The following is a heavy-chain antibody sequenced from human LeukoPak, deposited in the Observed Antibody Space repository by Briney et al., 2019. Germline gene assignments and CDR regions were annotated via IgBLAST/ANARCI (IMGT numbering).Heavy chain of an antibody. CDR2: IISSGGDT. Sequence: GASVKVSCKASGYTFTNYFIHWVRQAPGQGLEWMGRIISSGGDTIYAQKFQGRVAVTRDTSTNTVYMDLSSLKSEDTAVYYCARDGSYYDFDLWGQGTLVAVSS. D-gene: IGHD3-10*01. J-gene: IGHJ4*02. CDR3: ARDGSYYDFDL. CDR1: GYTFTNYF. V-gene: IGHV1-46*01.